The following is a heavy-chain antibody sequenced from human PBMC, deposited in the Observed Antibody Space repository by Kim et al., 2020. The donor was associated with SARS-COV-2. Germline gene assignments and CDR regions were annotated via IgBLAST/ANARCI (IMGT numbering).Heavy chain of an antibody. D-gene: IGHD5-12*01. J-gene: IGHJ6*02. CDR1: GGSFSGYY. V-gene: IGHV4-34*01. CDR2: INHRGTT. Sequence: SETLSLTCAVYGGSFSGYYWSWIRQPPGKGLEWIGEINHRGTTNNNPSPKSQVTISLDTSKIQSSLKLSSLTAAAPAVYYCARRRQTPGWLQLYYYGMDVWGQGTTVTVSS. CDR3: ARRRQTPGWLQLYYYGMDV.